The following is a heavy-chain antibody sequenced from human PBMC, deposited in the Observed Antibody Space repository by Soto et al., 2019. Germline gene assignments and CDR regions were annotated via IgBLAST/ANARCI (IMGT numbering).Heavy chain of an antibody. CDR1: GFSFSGSA. Sequence: PGESLKISCAASGFSFSGSAMHWVRQASGKGLEWVGRIRSKANTYATAYAASVKGRFAISRDDSKNTTYLQMNSLKAEDSALYYCTRQKDGGDYYFFYAMDVWGQGTTVTVSS. CDR3: TRQKDGGDYYFFYAMDV. CDR2: IRSKANTYAT. J-gene: IGHJ6*02. V-gene: IGHV3-73*01.